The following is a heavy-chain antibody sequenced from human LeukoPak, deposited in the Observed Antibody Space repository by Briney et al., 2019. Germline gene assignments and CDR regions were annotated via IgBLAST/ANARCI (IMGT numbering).Heavy chain of an antibody. CDR1: GFTFDDYA. Sequence: PGRSLRLSCAASGFTFDDYAMHWVRQAPGKGLEGVSGISWNSGSIGYADSVKGRFTISRDNAKNSLYLQMNSLRAEDTALYYCAKAPGVLYSSGWYGWFDPWGQGTLVTVSS. CDR3: AKAPGVLYSSGWYGWFDP. J-gene: IGHJ5*02. D-gene: IGHD6-19*01. CDR2: ISWNSGSI. V-gene: IGHV3-9*01.